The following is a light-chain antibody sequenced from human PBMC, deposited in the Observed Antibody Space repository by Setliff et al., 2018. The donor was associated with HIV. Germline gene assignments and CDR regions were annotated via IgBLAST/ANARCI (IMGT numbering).Light chain of an antibody. CDR1: TGAVTSGHY. CDR2: DTT. Sequence: QAVVTQEPSLTVSPGGTVTLTCGSSTGAVTSGHYPYWFQQKPGQAPTTLIYDTTYKHSWTPARFSGSLLGGKAALTLSGAQPEDEAEYYCLLSYSGARVFGGGTKVTV. J-gene: IGLJ2*01. CDR3: LLSYSGARV. V-gene: IGLV7-46*01.